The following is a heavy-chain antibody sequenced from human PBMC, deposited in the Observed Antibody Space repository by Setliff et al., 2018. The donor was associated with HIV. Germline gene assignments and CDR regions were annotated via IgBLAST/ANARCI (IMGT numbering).Heavy chain of an antibody. CDR2: IYPGNSDT. D-gene: IGHD3-10*01. CDR1: GYSFANYW. V-gene: IGHV5-51*01. CDR3: ATRGLSGAGSPTEH. J-gene: IGHJ4*02. Sequence: GESLKISCKGSGYSFANYWIGWVRQMPGEGLEWMGIIYPGNSDTRYRPSFQGQVTVSADVSLNTVFLQWTSLKTSDSAVYYCATRGLSGAGSPTEHWGQGTLVTVSS.